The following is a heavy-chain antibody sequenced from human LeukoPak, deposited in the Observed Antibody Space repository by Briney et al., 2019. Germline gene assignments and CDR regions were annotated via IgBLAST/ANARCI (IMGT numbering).Heavy chain of an antibody. V-gene: IGHV3-20*04. CDR3: ARDRSATWYSLAD. J-gene: IGHJ4*02. D-gene: IGHD2-21*02. CDR2: ISWDGDGT. CDR1: GFKLEDFG. Sequence: GGSLRLSCSGSGFKLEDFGMNWVRQAPGKGLERVAGISWDGDGTSYADSVRGRFTISRDNAKKSVYLQMNTLRAGDTALYYCARDRSATWYSLADWGQGTLVTVS.